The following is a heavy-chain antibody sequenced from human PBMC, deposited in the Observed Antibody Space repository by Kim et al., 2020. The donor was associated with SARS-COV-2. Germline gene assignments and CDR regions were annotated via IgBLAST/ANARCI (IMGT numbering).Heavy chain of an antibody. CDR3: ARVHSGSYFNDAFDI. J-gene: IGHJ3*02. D-gene: IGHD1-26*01. Sequence: GGSLRLSCAASGFTFSDYYMSWIRQAPGKGLEWFSYISISGSTIYYADSVKGRFTISRDNAKNSLYLQMNSLRAEDTAVYYCARVHSGSYFNDAFDIWGQGTMVTVSS. CDR1: GFTFSDYY. V-gene: IGHV3-11*01. CDR2: ISISGSTI.